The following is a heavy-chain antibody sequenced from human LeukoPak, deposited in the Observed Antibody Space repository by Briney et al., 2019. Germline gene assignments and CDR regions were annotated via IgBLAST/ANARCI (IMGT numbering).Heavy chain of an antibody. J-gene: IGHJ5*01. D-gene: IGHD2-15*01. V-gene: IGHV1-3*01. CDR1: GFSISRYY. Sequence: GASVKVSCKASGFSISRYYMQWVRQAPGQRPEWMGWINVDIANTKYSESFQARLKITGDTSANTVYMELSSLTSEDTAMYYCARLRGGVGPCSGGTCPDWFDSWGQGTMVIVSS. CDR2: INVDIANT. CDR3: ARLRGGVGPCSGGTCPDWFDS.